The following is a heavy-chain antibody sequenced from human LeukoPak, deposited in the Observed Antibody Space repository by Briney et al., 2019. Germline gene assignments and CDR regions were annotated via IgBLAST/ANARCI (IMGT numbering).Heavy chain of an antibody. V-gene: IGHV4-39*07. CDR1: GDSINSPPYS. J-gene: IGHJ4*02. CDR2: VYYSGAT. Sequence: PSDTLSLTCAVAGDSINSPPYSWAWIRQPPGQGLEWIGSVYYSGATYYDVSLESRVTISKDISKNEFSLTLASVTAADTAVYFCAREILVEIHPDYFDLWGQGILVTVSS. D-gene: IGHD3-3*01. CDR3: AREILVEIHPDYFDL.